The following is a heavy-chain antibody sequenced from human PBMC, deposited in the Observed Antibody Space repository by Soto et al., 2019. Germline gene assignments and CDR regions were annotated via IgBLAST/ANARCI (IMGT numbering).Heavy chain of an antibody. CDR1: GGSISSYY. CDR3: ARHEEGSSWYAFDI. V-gene: IGHV4-59*08. D-gene: IGHD6-13*01. CDR2: IYYSGST. J-gene: IGHJ3*02. Sequence: SETLSLTCTVSGGSISSYYWSWIRQPPGKGLEWIGYIYYSGSTNYNPSLKSRVTISVDTSKNQFSLKLSSVTAADTAVYYCARHEEGSSWYAFDIWGQGTMVTVSS.